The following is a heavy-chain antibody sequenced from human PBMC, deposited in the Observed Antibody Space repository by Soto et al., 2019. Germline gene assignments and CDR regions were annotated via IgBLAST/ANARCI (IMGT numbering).Heavy chain of an antibody. Sequence: SQSLSHPCLICGDSVSSNSATWNCIRQSPSRGLEWPGRTYLRSKWYNEYAVSVKSRIAIRPDTSKNLFSLQLSSVTPEDTAVYFCARAAVAFDAFDLWGQGTVVTVSS. CDR2: TYLRSKWYN. J-gene: IGHJ3*01. V-gene: IGHV6-1*01. D-gene: IGHD2-15*01. CDR1: GDSVSSNSAT. CDR3: ARAAVAFDAFDL.